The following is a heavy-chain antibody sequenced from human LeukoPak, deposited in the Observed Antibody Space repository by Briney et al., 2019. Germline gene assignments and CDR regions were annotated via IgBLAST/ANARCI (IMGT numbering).Heavy chain of an antibody. CDR1: GGSISSGGYY. Sequence: SETLSLTCTVSGGSISSGGYYWSWIRQHPGKGLEWIGYIYYSGSTNYNPSLKGRVTISIDTSKNQVSLKLSSVTAADTAVYYCASLGGTYDYWGQGTLVTVSS. J-gene: IGHJ4*02. V-gene: IGHV4-61*08. CDR2: IYYSGST. D-gene: IGHD1-26*01. CDR3: ASLGGTYDY.